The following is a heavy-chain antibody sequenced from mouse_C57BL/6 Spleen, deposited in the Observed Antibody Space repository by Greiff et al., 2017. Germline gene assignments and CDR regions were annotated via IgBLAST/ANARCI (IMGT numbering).Heavy chain of an antibody. V-gene: IGHV5-17*01. CDR3: ARSQLRPYAMDY. CDR1: GFTFSDYG. Sequence: EVNLVESGGGLVKPGGSLKLSCAASGFTFSDYGMHWVRQAPEKGLEWVAYISSGSSTIYYADTVKGRFTISRDNAKNTLFLQMTSLRSEDTAMYYCARSQLRPYAMDYWGHGTSVTVSS. D-gene: IGHD3-2*02. J-gene: IGHJ4*01. CDR2: ISSGSSTI.